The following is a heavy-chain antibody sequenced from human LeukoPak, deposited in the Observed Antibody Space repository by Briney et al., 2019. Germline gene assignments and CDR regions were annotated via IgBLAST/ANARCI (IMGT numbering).Heavy chain of an antibody. Sequence: PGGSLRLSCAASGFPFNSYEMNWVRQAPGKGLEWLSYISSSGGTTYYTDSMKGRFTISKDNAKSSLYLQMTTLKAPDTAFYYCARELPHSGIDVWGTGTTVSDSS. D-gene: IGHD1-26*01. CDR2: ISSSGGTT. V-gene: IGHV3-48*03. CDR1: GFPFNSYE. J-gene: IGHJ6*04. CDR3: ARELPHSGIDV.